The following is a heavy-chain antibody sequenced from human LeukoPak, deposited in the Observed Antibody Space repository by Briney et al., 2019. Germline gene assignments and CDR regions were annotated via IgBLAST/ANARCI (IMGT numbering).Heavy chain of an antibody. CDR2: IYHSGST. CDR1: GYSISGGYY. CDR3: ARGEVTPTGAFCI. J-gene: IGHJ3*02. Sequence: SETLSLTCTVSGYSISGGYYWGWIRQPPGKGLEWIGSIYHSGSTYYNPSLKSRVTISVDTSKNQFSLKLSSVTAPDTAVYYCARGEVTPTGAFCIWGQGT. V-gene: IGHV4-38-2*02. D-gene: IGHD5-18*01.